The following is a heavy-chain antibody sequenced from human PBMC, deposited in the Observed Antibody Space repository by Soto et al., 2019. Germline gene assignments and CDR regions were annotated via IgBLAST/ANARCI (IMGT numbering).Heavy chain of an antibody. J-gene: IGHJ2*01. CDR3: ARGFLEESGGWYFDL. Sequence: EVQLVESGGGLVQPGGSLRLSCAASGFTVSSNYMSWVRQAPGKGLEWVSVIYSGGSTYYADSVKGRFTISRDNSKNTLYLQMNSLRAEDTAVYYCARGFLEESGGWYFDLWGRGTLVTVSS. CDR2: IYSGGST. CDR1: GFTVSSNY. D-gene: IGHD3-3*01. V-gene: IGHV3-66*01.